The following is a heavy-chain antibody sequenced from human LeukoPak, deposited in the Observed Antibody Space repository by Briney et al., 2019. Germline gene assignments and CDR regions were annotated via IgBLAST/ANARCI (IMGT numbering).Heavy chain of an antibody. D-gene: IGHD3-22*01. CDR3: ARQIVVDDPFDY. CDR1: GYTFISYG. J-gene: IGHJ4*02. Sequence: ASVKVSCKASGYTFISYGISWVRQAPGQGLEWMGWISAYIGNTNYAQKLQGRVTMTTDTSTSTAYMELRSLRSDDTAVYYCARQIVVDDPFDYWGQGTLVTVSS. CDR2: ISAYIGNT. V-gene: IGHV1-18*01.